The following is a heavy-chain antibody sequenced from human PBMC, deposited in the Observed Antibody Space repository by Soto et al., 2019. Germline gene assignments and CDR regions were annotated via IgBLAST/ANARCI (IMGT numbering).Heavy chain of an antibody. D-gene: IGHD3-10*01. V-gene: IGHV2-5*02. CDR2: IYWDDDK. CDR1: GFSLSTSGVG. J-gene: IGHJ6*02. CDR3: AHSSGDYGYDGMDV. Sequence: QITLKESGPTLVKPTQTLTLTCTFSGFSLSTSGVGVGWIRQPTGKALEWLALIYWDDDKRYSPSLKSTLTNAKETSKNQVVLTSANMDPLDTATYYGAHSSGDYGYDGMDVWGQGTTMTVSS.